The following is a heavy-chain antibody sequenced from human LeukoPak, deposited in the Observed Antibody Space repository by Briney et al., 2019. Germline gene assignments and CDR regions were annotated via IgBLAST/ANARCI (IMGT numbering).Heavy chain of an antibody. Sequence: GGSLRLSCAASGFTFSRHWMHWVRQAPGKGLVWVSRSNADESTTGYADSVKGRFTISRDNAKNTLYLQMNSLRAEDTAVYYCARGSSTSGDYTMDVWGQGTLVTVSS. D-gene: IGHD4-17*01. J-gene: IGHJ4*02. CDR2: SNADESTT. CDR3: ARGSSTSGDYTMDV. CDR1: GFTFSRHW. V-gene: IGHV3-74*01.